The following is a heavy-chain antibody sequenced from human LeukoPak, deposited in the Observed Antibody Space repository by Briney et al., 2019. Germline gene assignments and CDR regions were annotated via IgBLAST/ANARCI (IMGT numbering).Heavy chain of an antibody. V-gene: IGHV3-7*04. Sequence: GGSLMISCAASGFSFSGYWMTWVRQASGKGLEWVAKIKKDGSERYYVDSVKGRFTISRDNAKNSLYLQMNSLRAEDTGVYYCARDWMEKHFDCWGQGTLVTVSS. CDR1: GFSFSGYW. J-gene: IGHJ4*02. CDR2: IKKDGSER. CDR3: ARDWMEKHFDC. D-gene: IGHD2-2*03.